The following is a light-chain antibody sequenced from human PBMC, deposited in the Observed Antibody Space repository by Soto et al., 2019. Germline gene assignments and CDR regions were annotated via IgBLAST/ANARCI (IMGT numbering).Light chain of an antibody. CDR1: SSDVGGYNY. J-gene: IGLJ1*01. Sequence: QSALTQPASVSGSPGQSITISCTGTSSDVGGYNYVSWYQQHPGKAPKLMIHDVSNRPSGVSNRFSGSKSGNTASLTISGPQAEDEAEYYCSSYTSSSTSYVFGTGTKLTVL. V-gene: IGLV2-14*01. CDR3: SSYTSSSTSYV. CDR2: DVS.